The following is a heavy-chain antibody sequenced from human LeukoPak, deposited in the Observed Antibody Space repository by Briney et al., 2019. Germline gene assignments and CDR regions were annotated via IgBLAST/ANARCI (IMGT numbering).Heavy chain of an antibody. CDR1: GFTFSSYG. CDR2: ISYDGSNK. Sequence: GGSLRLSCAASGFTFSSYGMHWVRQAPGKGLEWVAVISYDGSNKYYADSVEGRFTISRDNSKNTLYLQMNSLRAEDTAVYYCAKGEVRGVITDYWGQGTLVTVSS. V-gene: IGHV3-30*18. D-gene: IGHD3-10*01. CDR3: AKGEVRGVITDY. J-gene: IGHJ4*02.